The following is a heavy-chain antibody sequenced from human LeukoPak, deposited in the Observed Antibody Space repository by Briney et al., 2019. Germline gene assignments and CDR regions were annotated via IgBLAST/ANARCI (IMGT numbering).Heavy chain of an antibody. CDR1: GGTFSSYA. J-gene: IGHJ4*02. CDR2: IIPIFGTA. Sequence: ASVKLSCKASGGTFSSYAISWVRQAPGQGLEWMGRIIPIFGTANYAQKFQGRVTITTDESTSTAYMELSSLRSEDTAVYYCARDSYIFKATSLDYWGQGTLVTVSS. CDR3: ARDSYIFKATSLDY. D-gene: IGHD1-26*01. V-gene: IGHV1-69*05.